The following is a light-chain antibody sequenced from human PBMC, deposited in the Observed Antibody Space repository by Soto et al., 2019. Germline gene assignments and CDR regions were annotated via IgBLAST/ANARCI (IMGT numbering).Light chain of an antibody. J-gene: IGKJ1*01. CDR3: LQDYAYPRT. CDR1: QAIRND. Sequence: IQLTQSPSSLSASVGDRVTITCRASQAIRNDLGWYQQKPGKAPKRLIYAASSLDSEVPLRFSGSGSGTDFILTIRSLQPEDSATYYCLQDYAYPRTFGQGTKVDIK. CDR2: AAS. V-gene: IGKV1-6*01.